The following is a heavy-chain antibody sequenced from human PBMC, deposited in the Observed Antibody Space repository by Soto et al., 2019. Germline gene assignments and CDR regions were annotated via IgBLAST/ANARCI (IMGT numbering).Heavy chain of an antibody. CDR1: GYTFTSYY. J-gene: IGHJ4*02. V-gene: IGHV1-2*02. D-gene: IGHD5-12*01. Sequence: ASVKVSCKASGYTFTSYYIHWVRQAPGQGLEWMGWINPITGGTNYAQKFQGRVTMTMDMSITTVYMELTNLSPDDTAVYYCGRGRSGQIVVFYWGQGAPVTVSS. CDR2: INPITGGT. CDR3: GRGRSGQIVVFY.